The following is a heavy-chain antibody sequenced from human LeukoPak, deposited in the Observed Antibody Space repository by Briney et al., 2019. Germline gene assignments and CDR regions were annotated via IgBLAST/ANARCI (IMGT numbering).Heavy chain of an antibody. CDR3: ARDRLGYCGGGSCHIGWFDP. CDR2: IYSGGST. J-gene: IGHJ5*02. Sequence: GGSLRLSCAASGFTVSSNYMSWVRQAPGKGLEWVSVIYSGGSTYYADSVKGRFTISRDNSKNTLYLQMNSLRAEDTAVYYCARDRLGYCGGGSCHIGWFDPWGQGTLVTVSS. V-gene: IGHV3-66*01. D-gene: IGHD2-15*01. CDR1: GFTVSSNY.